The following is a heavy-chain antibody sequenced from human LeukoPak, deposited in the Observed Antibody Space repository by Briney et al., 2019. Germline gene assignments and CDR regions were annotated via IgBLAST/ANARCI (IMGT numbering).Heavy chain of an antibody. V-gene: IGHV4-30-2*01. D-gene: IGHD6-13*01. CDR3: ARVGGAAAAANWFDP. CDR2: IYHSGST. Sequence: SETLSLTCTVSGGSISSGGYYWSWIRQPPGKGLEWIGYIYHSGSTYYNPSLKSRVTISVDTSKNQFSLKLSSVTAADTAVYYCARVGGAAAAANWFDPWGQGTLVTVSS. J-gene: IGHJ5*02. CDR1: GGSISSGGYY.